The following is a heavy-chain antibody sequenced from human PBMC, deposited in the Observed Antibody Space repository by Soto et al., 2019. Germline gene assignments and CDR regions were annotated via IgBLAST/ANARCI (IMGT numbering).Heavy chain of an antibody. V-gene: IGHV4-59*08. CDR1: GGSISSYY. D-gene: IGHD3-10*01. CDR2: IYYSGST. CDR3: ARLLWSRGDWFDP. Sequence: QVQLQESGPGLVKPSETLSLTCTVSGGSISSYYWSWIRQPPGKGLEWIGYIYYSGSTNYNPSLKSRVTILVATSKNQFSLKLSSVTAADTAVYYCARLLWSRGDWFDPWGQGTLVTVSS. J-gene: IGHJ5*02.